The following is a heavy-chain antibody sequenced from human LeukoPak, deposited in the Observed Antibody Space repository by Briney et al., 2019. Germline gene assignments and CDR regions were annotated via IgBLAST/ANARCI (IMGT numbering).Heavy chain of an antibody. Sequence: SETLSLTCTVSGGSISSGDWSWSRHPPGKGQGWMGYSYYSGSTNYNPSLTSRVTISVDTSKNQFSLKLSSVTAADTAVYYRARVLGWRIAFDLWGQGTMVTVSS. CDR1: GGSISSGD. CDR3: ARVLGWRIAFDL. V-gene: IGHV4-59*13. J-gene: IGHJ3*01. D-gene: IGHD7-27*01. CDR2: SYYSGST.